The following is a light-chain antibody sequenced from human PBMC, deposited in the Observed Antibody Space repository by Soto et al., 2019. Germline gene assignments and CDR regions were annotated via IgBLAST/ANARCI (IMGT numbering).Light chain of an antibody. CDR2: GAS. CDR1: QSVSSSY. Sequence: EIVLTQSPGTLSLSPGERATLSWRASQSVSSSYLAWYQQKPGQAPRLLIYGASSRATGIPDRFSGSGSGTDFTLTISRLEPEEFAVYYCQQYGSSPGTFGQGTKVDI. V-gene: IGKV3-20*01. J-gene: IGKJ1*01. CDR3: QQYGSSPGT.